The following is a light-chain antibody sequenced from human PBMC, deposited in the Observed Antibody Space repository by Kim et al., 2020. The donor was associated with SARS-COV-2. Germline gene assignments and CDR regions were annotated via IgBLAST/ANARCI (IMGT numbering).Light chain of an antibody. J-gene: IGLJ3*02. Sequence: KTVIISFTLSSGSIGSNYVQWYQQRPGSAPTIAIYEDNQRPSGVPDRFSGSIDSYSNTASLTISGLKTEDEADYYCQSYDRTNSWVFGGGTKLTVL. CDR3: QSYDRTNSWV. CDR1: SGSIGSNY. V-gene: IGLV6-57*03. CDR2: EDN.